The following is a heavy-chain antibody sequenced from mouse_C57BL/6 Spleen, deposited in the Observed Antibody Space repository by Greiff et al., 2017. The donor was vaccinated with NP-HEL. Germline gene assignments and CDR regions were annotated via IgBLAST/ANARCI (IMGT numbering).Heavy chain of an antibody. J-gene: IGHJ1*03. D-gene: IGHD1-1*02. CDR3: ARGSNGYFEG. CDR1: GYSFTSYY. CDR2: IYPGSGNT. Sequence: VQLQESGPELVKPGASVKISCKASGYSFTSYYIHWVKQRPGQGLEWIGWIYPGSGNTKYNEKFKGKATLTADTSASTGYMQLSSPTSEESAVYYCARGSNGYFEGWGTGTTVTVSS. V-gene: IGHV1-66*01.